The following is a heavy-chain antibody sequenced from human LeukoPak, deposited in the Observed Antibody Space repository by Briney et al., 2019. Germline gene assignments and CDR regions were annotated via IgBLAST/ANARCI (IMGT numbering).Heavy chain of an antibody. D-gene: IGHD3-3*01. Sequence: GGSLRLSCAASGFIFSNYAMHWVRQAPGKGLEWVAILWFDGSNKYYADSVKGRFTISRDNSIKTLYLQMNSLRAEDTAVYFCARGTYFDLWSGYANWLDPWGEGTLVTLSS. J-gene: IGHJ5*02. V-gene: IGHV3-33*01. CDR1: GFIFSNYA. CDR2: LWFDGSNK. CDR3: ARGTYFDLWSGYANWLDP.